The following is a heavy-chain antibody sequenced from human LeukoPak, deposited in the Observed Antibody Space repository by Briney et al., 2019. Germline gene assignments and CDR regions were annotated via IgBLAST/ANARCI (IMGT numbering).Heavy chain of an antibody. D-gene: IGHD4-23*01. CDR2: INTNTGYP. CDR3: ARDLVSPNSAGMSRGHFDH. Sequence: ASVKVSCKASGYSFTTRALNWVRQAPGKGFEWMGWINTNTGYPTYAQGFRGRFVFSLDTSVDTAYLEISSLKADDTAVYYCARDLVSPNSAGMSRGHFDHWGQGTLVSVSP. CDR1: GYSFTTRA. V-gene: IGHV7-4-1*02. J-gene: IGHJ4*02.